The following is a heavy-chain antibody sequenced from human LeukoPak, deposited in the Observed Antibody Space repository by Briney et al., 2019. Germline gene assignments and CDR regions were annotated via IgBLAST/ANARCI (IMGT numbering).Heavy chain of an antibody. CDR1: GGSFSGYY. J-gene: IGHJ3*02. CDR2: INHSGST. CDR3: ARDYYDSSGHPAHDAFDI. Sequence: SETLSLTCAVYGGSFSGYYWSWIRQPPGKGLEWIGEINHSGSTNYNPSLKSRVTISVDTSKNQFSLKLSSVTAADTAVYYCARDYYDSSGHPAHDAFDIWGQGTMVTVSS. V-gene: IGHV4-34*01. D-gene: IGHD3-22*01.